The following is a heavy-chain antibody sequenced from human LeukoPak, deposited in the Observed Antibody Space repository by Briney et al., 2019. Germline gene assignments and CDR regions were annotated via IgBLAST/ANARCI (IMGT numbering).Heavy chain of an antibody. CDR2: ISSSSSYI. CDR1: GFTFSSYS. CDR3: AKDGSKELLFRRSGRYMDV. D-gene: IGHD3-10*01. J-gene: IGHJ6*03. Sequence: GGSLRLSCAASGFTFSSYSMNWVRQAPGKGLEWVSSISSSSSYIYYADSVKGRFTISRDNAKNSLYLQMNSLSAEDTAVYYCAKDGSKELLFRRSGRYMDVWGKGTTVTISS. V-gene: IGHV3-21*01.